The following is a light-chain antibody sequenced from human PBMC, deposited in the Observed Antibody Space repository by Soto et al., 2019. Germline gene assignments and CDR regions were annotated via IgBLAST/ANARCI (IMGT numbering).Light chain of an antibody. CDR3: QQYDIYSGT. Sequence: DIRMTQSPSTLSAFVGDRVTITCRASQSIGRWLAWYQQKPGKAPKLLIYDASNLQRGVPSRFSGSGSGTEFTLTISGLQPDDFATYYCQQYDIYSGTFGQGTKVDI. CDR1: QSIGRW. CDR2: DAS. J-gene: IGKJ1*01. V-gene: IGKV1-5*01.